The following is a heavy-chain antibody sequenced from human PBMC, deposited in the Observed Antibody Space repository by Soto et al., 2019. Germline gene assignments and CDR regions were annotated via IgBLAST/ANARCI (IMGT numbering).Heavy chain of an antibody. J-gene: IGHJ4*02. CDR3: ARRSGYHDY. Sequence: PGESLKIPCKGSGYSFNNYWISRVRQMPGKGLEWMGRIDPSDSYTNYSPSFQGHVTISVDKSISTAYLQWSSLKASDTAMYYCARRSGYHDYWGQGTLVTVSS. D-gene: IGHD3-10*01. CDR1: GYSFNNYW. V-gene: IGHV5-10-1*01. CDR2: IDPSDSYT.